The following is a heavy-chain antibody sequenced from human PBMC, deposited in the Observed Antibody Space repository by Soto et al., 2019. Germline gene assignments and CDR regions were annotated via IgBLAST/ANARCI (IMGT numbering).Heavy chain of an antibody. CDR1: GGTFSSYA. CDR3: ARAPADQIAARPGGMDV. Sequence: QVQLVQSGAEVKKPGSSVKVSCKASGGTFSSYAISWVRQAPGQGLEWMGGIIPIFGTANYAQKFQGRVTITPDESTSTAYMELSSLRSEDTAVYYWARAPADQIAARPGGMDVWGQGTTVTVSS. J-gene: IGHJ6*02. CDR2: IIPIFGTA. D-gene: IGHD6-6*01. V-gene: IGHV1-69*05.